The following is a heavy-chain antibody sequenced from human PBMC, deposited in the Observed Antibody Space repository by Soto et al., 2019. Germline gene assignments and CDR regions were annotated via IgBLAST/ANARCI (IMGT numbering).Heavy chain of an antibody. D-gene: IGHD5-18*01. CDR2: ISSSSSYI. Sequence: PGGSLRLSCAASGFTFSDYWMHWVRQAPGKGLEWVSSISSSSSYIYYADSVKGRFTISRDNAKNTLYLQMNSLRVEDTAVYYCVRGDGDYHDGNGYLGRHWGQGTLVTVSS. J-gene: IGHJ4*02. CDR3: VRGDGDYHDGNGYLGRH. CDR1: GFTFSDYW. V-gene: IGHV3-21*01.